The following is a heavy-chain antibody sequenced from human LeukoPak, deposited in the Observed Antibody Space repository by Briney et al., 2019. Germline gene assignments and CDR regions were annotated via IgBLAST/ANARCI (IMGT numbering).Heavy chain of an antibody. V-gene: IGHV4-59*01. CDR1: GESINSFY. D-gene: IGHD5-12*01. Sequence: PSETLSLTCTVSGESINSFYWSWIRQPAGKGLEWIGYIYYTGSTNHNPSLKSRVTISVDTSKNQFSLKLSSVTAADTAVYYCARVVYSGYDFRGAMDVWGKGTTVTVSS. J-gene: IGHJ6*03. CDR2: IYYTGST. CDR3: ARVVYSGYDFRGAMDV.